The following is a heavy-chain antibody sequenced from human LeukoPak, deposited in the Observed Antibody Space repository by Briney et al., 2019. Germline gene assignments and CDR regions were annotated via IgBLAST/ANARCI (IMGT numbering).Heavy chain of an antibody. Sequence: SETLSLTCTVSGGSISSYYWSWIRQPPGKGLEWIGYIYYSGSTNYNPSLKCRVTISVDTSKNQFSLKLSSVTAADTAVYYCAREDYGAFAYWGQGTLVTVSS. CDR1: GGSISSYY. V-gene: IGHV4-59*01. CDR3: AREDYGAFAY. J-gene: IGHJ4*02. D-gene: IGHD4-17*01. CDR2: IYYSGST.